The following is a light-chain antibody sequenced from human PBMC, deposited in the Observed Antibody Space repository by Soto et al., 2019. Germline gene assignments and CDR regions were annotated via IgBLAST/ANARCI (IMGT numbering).Light chain of an antibody. CDR3: QQYGRSPPFT. J-gene: IGKJ2*01. V-gene: IGKV3-20*01. Sequence: IVLTQSPGTLSLSPGERATLSCRASQSVSSTYIAWYQQNPGQAPRLLIYGASSRATGITDRFSGSGSGTDFTLTISRLEPEDFAVYFCQQYGRSPPFTFGQGTKVEMK. CDR2: GAS. CDR1: QSVSSTY.